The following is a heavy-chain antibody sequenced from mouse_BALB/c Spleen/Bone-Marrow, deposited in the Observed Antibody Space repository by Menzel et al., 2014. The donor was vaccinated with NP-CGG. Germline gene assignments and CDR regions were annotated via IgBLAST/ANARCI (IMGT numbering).Heavy chain of an antibody. CDR1: GYTFTSYY. CDR2: INPSNGGT. J-gene: IGHJ2*01. D-gene: IGHD2-1*01. V-gene: IGHV1S81*02. CDR3: TRWYYGNYFDY. Sequence: VQLQQSGAELVKPGASVKLSCKASGYTFTSYYMYWVKQGPGQGLEWIGEINPSNGGTNFNEKFKSKATLTVDKSSSTAYMQLSSLTSEDSAVYYCTRWYYGNYFDYWGQGTTLTVSS.